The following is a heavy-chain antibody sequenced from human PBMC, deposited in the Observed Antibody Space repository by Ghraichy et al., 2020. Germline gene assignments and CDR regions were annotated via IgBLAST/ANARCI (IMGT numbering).Heavy chain of an antibody. CDR1: GGFISSSSYY. CDR3: ARKANWANWFDP. V-gene: IGHV4-39*07. D-gene: IGHD7-27*01. J-gene: IGHJ5*02. CDR2: IYYSGST. Sequence: SETLSLTCTVSGGFISSSSYYWGWIRQPPGKGLEWIGSIYYSGSTYYNPSLKSRVTISVDTSKNQFSLKLSSVTAADTAVYYCARKANWANWFDPWGQGTLVTVSS.